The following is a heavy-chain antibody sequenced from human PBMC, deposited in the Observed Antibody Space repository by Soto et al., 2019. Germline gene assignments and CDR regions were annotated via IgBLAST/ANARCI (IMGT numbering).Heavy chain of an antibody. CDR2: IWYDGSNE. V-gene: IGHV3-33*01. J-gene: IGHJ4*02. Sequence: AGGSLRLSCAASGFTFSSYGIHWVRQAPGKGLEWVAVIWYDGSNEYYADSVKGRFTISRDNSKNTLYLEMNSLRAEDTAVYYCARDKYDYVWGSYRPSRLDYWGQGTLVTVSS. D-gene: IGHD3-16*02. CDR3: ARDKYDYVWGSYRPSRLDY. CDR1: GFTFSSYG.